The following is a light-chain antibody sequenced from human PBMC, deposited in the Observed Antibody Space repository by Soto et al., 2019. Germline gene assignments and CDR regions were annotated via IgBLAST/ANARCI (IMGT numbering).Light chain of an antibody. V-gene: IGLV2-14*01. Sequence: QSALTQPASVSGSTGHSITISCTRTSSDIGGYNYVSWYQQHPGKAPKLMIYDVSNRPSGVSNRFSGSKSGNTASLTISGLQAEDEADYYCSSYTSSSTYVVFGGGTKLTVL. J-gene: IGLJ2*01. CDR2: DVS. CDR3: SSYTSSSTYVV. CDR1: SSDIGGYNY.